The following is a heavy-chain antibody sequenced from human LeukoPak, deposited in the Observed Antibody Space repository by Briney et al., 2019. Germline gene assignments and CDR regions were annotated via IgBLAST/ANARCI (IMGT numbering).Heavy chain of an antibody. CDR3: ARISIVVVPAYFDY. Sequence: PSETLSLTCTVSGGSISSSSYQWGWIRQPPGQGLEWIGSIYYSGSTYYNPSLKSRVTVSVDTSKNQFSLKLSPVTAADTAVYYCARISIVVVPAYFDYWGQGTLVTVSS. CDR2: IYYSGST. CDR1: GGSISSSSYQ. V-gene: IGHV4-39*01. D-gene: IGHD2-2*01. J-gene: IGHJ4*02.